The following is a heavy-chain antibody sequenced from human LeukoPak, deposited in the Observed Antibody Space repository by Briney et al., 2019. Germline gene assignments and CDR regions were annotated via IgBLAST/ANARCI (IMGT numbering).Heavy chain of an antibody. CDR3: ARGPGRTEDYGMGV. D-gene: IGHD1-14*01. J-gene: IGHJ6*02. CDR1: GYTFTFYA. CDR2: INTNTGNP. Sequence: ASVKVSCKASGYTFTFYAMNWVRQAPGQGLEWMGWINTNTGNPTNAQGFTGRFVFSLDTSVSTAYLQISSLKVEATAVYYCARGPGRTEDYGMGVWGQGTTVTVSS. V-gene: IGHV7-4-1*02.